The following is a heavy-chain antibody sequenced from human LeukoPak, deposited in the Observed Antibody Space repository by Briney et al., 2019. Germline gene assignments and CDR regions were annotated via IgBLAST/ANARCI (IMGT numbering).Heavy chain of an antibody. V-gene: IGHV1-2*02. J-gene: IGHJ4*02. CDR2: INPNSGDT. CDR1: GYTFTGYY. D-gene: IGHD6-19*01. Sequence: ASVKVSCKASGYTFTGYYMHWVRQAPGQGLEWMGWINPNSGDTNYAQKFQGRVTMTEDTSTDTAYMELSSLRSEDTAVYYCATSVSAVGSGWSFDYWGQGTLVTVSS. CDR3: ATSVSAVGSGWSFDY.